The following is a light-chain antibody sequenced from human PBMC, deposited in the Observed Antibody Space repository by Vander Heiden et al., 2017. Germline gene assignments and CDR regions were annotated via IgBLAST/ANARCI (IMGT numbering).Light chain of an antibody. V-gene: IGKV3-11*01. CDR1: QSVSNY. J-gene: IGKJ4*01. CDR2: DAA. Sequence: EIVLTQSPATRSLSPGERATLSCRARQSVSNYLAWYQHKPGQAPMLLIYDAANRAAGIPARFSGSGSGTDFTLTISSREPEDFAVYYCQQRRYWPPEVTFGGGTKVEIK. CDR3: QQRRYWPPEVT.